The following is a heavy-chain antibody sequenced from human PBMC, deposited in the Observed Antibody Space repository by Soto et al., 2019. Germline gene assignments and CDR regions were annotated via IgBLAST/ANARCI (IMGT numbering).Heavy chain of an antibody. J-gene: IGHJ4*01. D-gene: IGHD3-3*01. V-gene: IGHV3-30-3*01. Sequence: ESGGGVVQPGRSLRLSCAASEFTFSTYPMHWVRQAPGKGLEWVAVISYDETNKYYADSVKGRFTISRDNSKNTLYLQMNNLRADDTAVYYCARGASDFWGAYPEIHFFDYWGHGTLVTVSS. CDR1: EFTFSTYP. CDR3: ARGASDFWGAYPEIHFFDY. CDR2: ISYDETNK.